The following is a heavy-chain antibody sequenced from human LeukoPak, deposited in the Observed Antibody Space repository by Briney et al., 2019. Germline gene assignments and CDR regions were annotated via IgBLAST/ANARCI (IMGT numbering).Heavy chain of an antibody. V-gene: IGHV3-64*01. J-gene: IGHJ5*02. CDR1: GFTFGSYT. D-gene: IGHD3-10*01. Sequence: GGSLRLSCAASGFTFGSYTMYWVRQAPGKGLDLVSAITSNGGSTYYANSVKGRFTISRDNAKNTLFLQMDSLRAEDTAVYYCARGFGNWFDPWGQGTLVTVSS. CDR3: ARGFGNWFDP. CDR2: ITSNGGST.